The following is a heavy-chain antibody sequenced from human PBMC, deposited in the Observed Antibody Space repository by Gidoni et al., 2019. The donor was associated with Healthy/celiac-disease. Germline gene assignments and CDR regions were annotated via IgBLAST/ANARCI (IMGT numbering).Heavy chain of an antibody. J-gene: IGHJ6*03. CDR3: ARDLITMVRGVMNYYYYYMDV. D-gene: IGHD3-10*01. CDR1: GDSVSSNSDA. CDR2: TYYRSKWYN. Sequence: QVQLQQSGPGLVKPSQTLSLTCAISGDSVSSNSDAWNWIRQSPSRGLEWLGRTYYRSKWYNDYAVSVKSRITINPDTSKNQFSLQLNSVTPEDTAVYYCARDLITMVRGVMNYYYYYMDVWGKGTTVTVSS. V-gene: IGHV6-1*01.